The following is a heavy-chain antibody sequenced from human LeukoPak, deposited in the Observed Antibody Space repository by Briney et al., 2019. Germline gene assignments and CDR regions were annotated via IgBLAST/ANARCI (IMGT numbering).Heavy chain of an antibody. D-gene: IGHD3-10*01. Sequence: SVKVSCKASGGTFGSYAISWVRQAPGQGLEWMGGIIPIFGTANYAQKFQGRVTITADESTSTAYMELSSLRSEDTAVYYCARGAVRGVIVDYYYYGMDVWGQGTTVTVSS. V-gene: IGHV1-69*13. J-gene: IGHJ6*02. CDR2: IIPIFGTA. CDR3: ARGAVRGVIVDYYYYGMDV. CDR1: GGTFGSYA.